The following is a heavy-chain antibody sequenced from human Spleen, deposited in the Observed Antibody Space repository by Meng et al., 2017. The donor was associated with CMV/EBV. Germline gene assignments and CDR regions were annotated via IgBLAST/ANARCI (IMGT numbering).Heavy chain of an antibody. CDR1: GYTFTSYD. D-gene: IGHD5-12*01. CDR2: MNPNSGNT. V-gene: IGHV1-8*01. J-gene: IGHJ4*02. CDR3: ARNSGYDYGFDY. Sequence: CKASGYTFTSYDIYWVRQATGQGLEWMGWMNPNSGNTGYAQKFQGRVTMTRNTSISTAYMELSSLRSEDTAVYYCARNSGYDYGFDYWGQGTLVTVSS.